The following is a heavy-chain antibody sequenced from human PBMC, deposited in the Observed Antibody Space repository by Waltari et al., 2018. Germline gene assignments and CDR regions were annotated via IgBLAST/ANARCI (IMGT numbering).Heavy chain of an antibody. J-gene: IGHJ4*02. CDR3: RVIVAAPGGNFDY. V-gene: IGHV1-24*01. D-gene: IGHD2-15*01. CDR2: FEPEDDKI. Sequence: QVQVVQSGAEVQNPGASVKVSCKVSGNSLTESAIHWVRQAPGKGLEWMGGFEPEDDKIMDAVKFQGRVTMTEDTSTDTAYMELSSLRSEDTAVYYCRVIVAAPGGNFDYWGQGTLVTVSS. CDR1: GNSLTESA.